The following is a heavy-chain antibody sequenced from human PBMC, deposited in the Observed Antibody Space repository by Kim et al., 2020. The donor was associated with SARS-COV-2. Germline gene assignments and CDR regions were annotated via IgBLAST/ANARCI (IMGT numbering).Heavy chain of an antibody. CDR2: SIAVFG. V-gene: IGHV4-31*02. J-gene: IGHJ2*01. CDR1: GGPIPTFGYY. D-gene: IGHD6-19*01. Sequence: SETLSLTCFVSGGPIPTFGYYWGWVRQRPGEGLEWLASIAVFGYQAVTPSLKSRLSISMDTSDSQLSLKLTSPSAADSAVYFCVRIVSRAVPDWYIDLWGRGPPVSVSS. CDR3: VRIVSRAVPDWYIDL.